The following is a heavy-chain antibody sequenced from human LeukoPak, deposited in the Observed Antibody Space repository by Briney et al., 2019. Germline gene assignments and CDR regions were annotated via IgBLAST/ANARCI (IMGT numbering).Heavy chain of an antibody. CDR2: IYHSGST. V-gene: IGHV4-30-2*02. D-gene: IGHD2/OR15-2a*01. J-gene: IGHJ6*03. CDR1: GGSISSGGYY. Sequence: KSSETLSLTCTVSGGSISSGGYYWSWIRQPPGKGLEWIGYIYHSGSTYYNPSLKSRVTISVDTSKNQFSLNLSSVTAADTAVYYCARWYCSSTTCYHMDVWGKGTTVTVSS. CDR3: ARWYCSSTTCYHMDV.